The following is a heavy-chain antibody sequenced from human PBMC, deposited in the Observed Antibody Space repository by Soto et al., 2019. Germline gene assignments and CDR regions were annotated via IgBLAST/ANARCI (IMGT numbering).Heavy chain of an antibody. J-gene: IGHJ6*02. V-gene: IGHV4-4*07. Sequence: PSETLSLTCTVSYGSISSYYWSWIRQPAGSGLEWIGRIYFSGSTNYNPSLKSRITMSVDTSKNQFSLNLTSVTAADTAVYYCARGGDGDPTTFNNGRNVGAQGTTVTVS. CDR1: YGSISSYY. CDR2: IYFSGST. D-gene: IGHD4-17*01. CDR3: ARGGDGDPTTFNNGRNV.